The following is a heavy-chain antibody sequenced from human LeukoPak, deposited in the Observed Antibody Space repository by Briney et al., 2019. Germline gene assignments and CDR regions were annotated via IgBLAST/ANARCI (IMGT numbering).Heavy chain of an antibody. CDR2: IYYSGST. Sequence: PSETLSLTCTVSGGSISSSSYYWGWIRQPPGKGLEWTGSIYYSGSTYYNPSLKSRVTISVDTSKNQFSLKLSSVTAADTAVYYCARLYYDSSGYYLGFDYWGQGTLATVSS. V-gene: IGHV4-39*01. CDR1: GGSISSSSYY. CDR3: ARLYYDSSGYYLGFDY. D-gene: IGHD3-22*01. J-gene: IGHJ4*02.